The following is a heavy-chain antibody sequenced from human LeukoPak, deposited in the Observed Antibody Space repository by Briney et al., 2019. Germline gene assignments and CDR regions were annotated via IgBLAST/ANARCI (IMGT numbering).Heavy chain of an antibody. CDR2: IYYSGST. V-gene: IGHV4-39*01. CDR1: GGSISSYY. CDR3: ARHADYYYYYGMDV. Sequence: SETLSLTCTVSGGSISSYYWGWIRQPPGKGLEWIGSIYYSGSTYYNPSLKSRVTISVDTSKNQFSLKLSSVTAADTAVYYCARHADYYYYYGMDVWGQGTTVTVSS. J-gene: IGHJ6*02.